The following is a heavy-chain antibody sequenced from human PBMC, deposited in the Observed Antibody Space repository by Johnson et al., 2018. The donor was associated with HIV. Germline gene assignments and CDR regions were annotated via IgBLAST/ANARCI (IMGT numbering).Heavy chain of an antibody. CDR1: GFTFSSSA. CDR2: ISYDGSNK. V-gene: IGHV3-30*14. Sequence: VQLVESGGGVVQPGGSLRLSCAASGFTFSSSAMHWVRQAPGKGLEWVAVISYDGSNKYYADSVKGRFTISRDNSRNTLHLQMNSLRAEDTAVYYCARESNGDYVAFDIWGQGTMVTVSS. J-gene: IGHJ3*02. D-gene: IGHD4-17*01. CDR3: ARESNGDYVAFDI.